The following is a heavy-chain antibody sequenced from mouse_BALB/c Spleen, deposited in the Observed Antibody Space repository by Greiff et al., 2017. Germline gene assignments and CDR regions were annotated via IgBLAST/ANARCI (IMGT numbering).Heavy chain of an antibody. J-gene: IGHJ4*01. Sequence: VQLQQSGPELVKPGASVKISCKASGYSFTGYYMHWVKQSHVKSLEWIGRINPYNGATSYNQNFKDKASLTVDKSSSTAYMELHSLTSEDSAVYYCARRAGGMDYWGQGTSVTVCS. D-gene: IGHD3-3*01. CDR2: INPYNGAT. CDR1: GYSFTGYY. CDR3: ARRAGGMDY. V-gene: IGHV1-26*01.